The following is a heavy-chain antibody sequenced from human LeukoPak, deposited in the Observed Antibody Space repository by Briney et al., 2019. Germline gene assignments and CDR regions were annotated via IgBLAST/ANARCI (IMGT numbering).Heavy chain of an antibody. D-gene: IGHD6-13*01. CDR2: SSGDGGST. Sequence: GRSLRLSCAASGFTFDDYAMHWVRQAPGKGLEWVSLSSGDGGSTYYADSVKGRFTISRDNSKNSLYLQMNSLRTEDTALYYCAASLRYSSSWYDYYYYGMDVWGQGTTVTVSS. J-gene: IGHJ6*02. CDR3: AASLRYSSSWYDYYYYGMDV. CDR1: GFTFDDYA. V-gene: IGHV3-43*02.